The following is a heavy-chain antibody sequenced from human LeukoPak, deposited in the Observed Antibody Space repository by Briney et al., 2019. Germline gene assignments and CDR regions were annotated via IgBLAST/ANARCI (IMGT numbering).Heavy chain of an antibody. CDR2: IKSKTDGGTT. D-gene: IGHD3-22*01. CDR3: TTVDVYYDSSGCQSWNDY. Sequence: GGSLRLSCAASGFTFSNAWMSWVRQAPGKGLEWVGRIKSKTDGGTTDYAAPVKGRFTISRDDSKNTLYLQMNSLKTEDTAVYYCTTVDVYYDSSGCQSWNDYWGQGTLVTVSS. CDR1: GFTFSNAW. J-gene: IGHJ4*02. V-gene: IGHV3-15*01.